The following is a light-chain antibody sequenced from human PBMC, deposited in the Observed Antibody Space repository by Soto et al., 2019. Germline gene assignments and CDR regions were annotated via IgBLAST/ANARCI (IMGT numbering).Light chain of an antibody. V-gene: IGLV2-14*01. Sequence: QSVLTQPASVSGSPGQSITISCTGTSSDVGGYNYVSWYQQHPGKAHKLMIYDVSNRPSGVSNRFSGSKSGNTASLTISGLQAEDEADYYCSSYTSSSTLYYVFGTGTKVTVL. CDR1: SSDVGGYNY. CDR2: DVS. J-gene: IGLJ1*01. CDR3: SSYTSSSTLYYV.